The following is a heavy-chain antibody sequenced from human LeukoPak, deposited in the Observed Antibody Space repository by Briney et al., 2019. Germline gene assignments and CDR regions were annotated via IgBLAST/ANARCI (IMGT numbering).Heavy chain of an antibody. V-gene: IGHV4-59*01. CDR1: GGSISSYY. D-gene: IGHD1-26*01. J-gene: IGHJ6*02. CDR2: IYHSGST. Sequence: SETLSLTCTVSGGSISSYYWSWIRQPPGKGLEWIGYIYHSGSTNYSPSLKSRVTISVDTPKNQFSLKLSSVTAADTAVYYCARVGGSNYYYYGLDVWGQGTTVTVSS. CDR3: ARVGGSNYYYYGLDV.